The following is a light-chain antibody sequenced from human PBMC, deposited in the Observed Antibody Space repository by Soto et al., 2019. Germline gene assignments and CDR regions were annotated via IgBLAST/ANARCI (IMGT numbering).Light chain of an antibody. Sequence: QSALTQPASVSGSPGQSITISCTGTSSDVGAYNFVSCYQQHPGKVPKLMIFDVSSRPSGVSDRFSGSKSGNTASLTISGLQAEDEGDYYCSSYTSSSNHVFGSGTKVTVL. CDR2: DVS. CDR3: SSYTSSSNHV. CDR1: SSDVGAYNF. J-gene: IGLJ1*01. V-gene: IGLV2-14*03.